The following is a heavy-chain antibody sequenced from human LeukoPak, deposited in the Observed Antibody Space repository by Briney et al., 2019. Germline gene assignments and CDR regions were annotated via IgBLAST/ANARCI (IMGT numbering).Heavy chain of an antibody. Sequence: GSLRLSCAASGFIFSSYAMSWVRQPPGKGLEWIGEINHSGSTNYNPSLKSRVTISVDTSKNQFSLKLSSVTAADTAVYYCARGSRTTVTTWSKSYFDLWGRGTLVTVSS. D-gene: IGHD4-17*01. J-gene: IGHJ2*01. V-gene: IGHV4-34*01. CDR1: GFIFSSYA. CDR3: ARGSRTTVTTWSKSYFDL. CDR2: INHSGST.